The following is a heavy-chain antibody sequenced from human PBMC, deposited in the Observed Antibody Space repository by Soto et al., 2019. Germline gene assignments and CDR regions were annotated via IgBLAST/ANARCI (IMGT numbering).Heavy chain of an antibody. CDR1: GGTFSSYA. Sequence: QVQLVQSGAEVKKPGSSVKVSCKASGGTFSSYAISWVRQAPGQGLAWMGGIIPIFGTANYAQKFQGRVTITADESTSTAYMELSSLRSEDTAVYYCARAHIVATTPYYYYGMDVWGQGTTVTVSS. J-gene: IGHJ6*02. V-gene: IGHV1-69*12. CDR2: IIPIFGTA. CDR3: ARAHIVATTPYYYYGMDV. D-gene: IGHD5-12*01.